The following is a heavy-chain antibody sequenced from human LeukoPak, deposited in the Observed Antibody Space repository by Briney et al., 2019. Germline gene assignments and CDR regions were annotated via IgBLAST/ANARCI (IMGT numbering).Heavy chain of an antibody. D-gene: IGHD2-15*01. CDR1: GGSFSGYY. J-gene: IGHJ4*02. Sequence: PLETLSLTCAVYGGSFSGYYWSWIRQPPGKGLEWIGEINHSGSTNYNPSLKSRVTISVDTSKNQFSLKLSSVTAADTAVYYCARDRSSSIGNFDYWGQGTLVTVSS. CDR2: INHSGST. CDR3: ARDRSSSIGNFDY. V-gene: IGHV4-34*01.